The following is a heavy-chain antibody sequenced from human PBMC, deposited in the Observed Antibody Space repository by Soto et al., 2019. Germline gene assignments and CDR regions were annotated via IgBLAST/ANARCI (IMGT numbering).Heavy chain of an antibody. CDR3: ASPKVDTAMVTEDYYGMDV. J-gene: IGHJ6*02. CDR2: IDPSDSYT. Sequence: GESLKISCQGSGYRFTSYWISWVRQMPGKGLEWMGRIDPSDSYTNYSPSFQGHVTISADKSISTAYLQWSSLKASDTAMYYCASPKVDTAMVTEDYYGMDVWGQGTTVTVS. D-gene: IGHD5-18*01. V-gene: IGHV5-10-1*01. CDR1: GYRFTSYW.